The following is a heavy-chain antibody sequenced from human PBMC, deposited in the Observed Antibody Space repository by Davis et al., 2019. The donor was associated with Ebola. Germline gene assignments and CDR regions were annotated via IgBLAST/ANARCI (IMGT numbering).Heavy chain of an antibody. CDR1: GGSISSGDYY. CDR2: IYYSGST. Sequence: SETLSLTCTVSGGSISSGDYYWSWIRQPPGKGLEWIGYIYYSGSTYYNPSLKSRVTISVDTSKNQFSLKLSSVTAADTAVYYCARVTIPFFITEYYFDYWGQGTLVTVSS. J-gene: IGHJ4*02. CDR3: ARVTIPFFITEYYFDY. D-gene: IGHD3-22*01. V-gene: IGHV4-30-4*01.